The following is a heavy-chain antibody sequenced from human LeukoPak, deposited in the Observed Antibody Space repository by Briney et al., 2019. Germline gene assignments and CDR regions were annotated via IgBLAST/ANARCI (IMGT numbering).Heavy chain of an antibody. V-gene: IGHV3-21*01. CDR2: ISSSSSYI. Sequence: PGGSLRLSCAASGFTFSSYTMNWVRQAPGKGLEWVSSISSSSSYIYYAESVKGRFTRSRDNAKNSLYLQMNSLRAEDTAVYYCARATTYDILTGYFDYWGQGTLVTVSS. J-gene: IGHJ4*02. D-gene: IGHD3-9*01. CDR3: ARATTYDILTGYFDY. CDR1: GFTFSSYT.